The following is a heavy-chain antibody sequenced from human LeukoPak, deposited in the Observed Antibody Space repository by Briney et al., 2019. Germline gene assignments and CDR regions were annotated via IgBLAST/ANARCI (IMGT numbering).Heavy chain of an antibody. Sequence: SETLSLTCAVYGGSFSGYYWSWIRQPPGKGLEWIGEINHSGSTNYNPSLKSRVTISVDTSKNQFSLKLSSVTAADTAVYYYARIGGSYGRTNYFDYWGQGTLVTVSS. V-gene: IGHV4-34*01. D-gene: IGHD1-26*01. CDR1: GGSFSGYY. J-gene: IGHJ4*02. CDR2: INHSGST. CDR3: ARIGGSYGRTNYFDY.